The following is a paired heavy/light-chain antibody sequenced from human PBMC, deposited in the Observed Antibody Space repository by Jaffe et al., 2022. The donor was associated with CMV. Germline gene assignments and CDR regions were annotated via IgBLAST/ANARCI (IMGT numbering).Light chain of an antibody. CDR1: RSNIGSNP. J-gene: IGLJ2*01. CDR3: AAWDDSLNGPV. CDR2: TTN. V-gene: IGLV1-44*01. Sequence: QSVLTQPPSASGTPGQRVTISCSGSRSNIGSNPINWYHQLPGTAPKLVIFTTNQRPSGVPDRFSGSKSGTSGSLAITGLQSEDEAEYYCAAWDDSLNGPVFGGGTKLTVL.
Heavy chain of an antibody. CDR3: ARSSIILLSAFDY. CDR1: GVSISNDY. D-gene: IGHD3-10*01. CDR2: IYNSGSTYYT. V-gene: IGHV4-4*07. J-gene: IGHJ4*02. Sequence: QVQLQESGPGLVKPSETLSLSCTVSGVSISNDYWSWIRQPAGKGLEWIGRIYNSGSTYYTTYNPSLRSRVTLSVDTSKNQFSLQLTSVTAADTAVYFCARSSIILLSAFDYWGQGTLVTVSS.